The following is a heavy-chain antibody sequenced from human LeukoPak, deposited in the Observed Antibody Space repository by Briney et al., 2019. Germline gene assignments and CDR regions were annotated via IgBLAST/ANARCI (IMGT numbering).Heavy chain of an antibody. CDR2: ISSSSSYI. D-gene: IGHD4-17*01. J-gene: IGHJ4*02. CDR3: ARVVYGDYFYFDY. Sequence: GGSLRLSCAASGFTFSSYSMNWVRQAPGKGLEWVSSISSSSSYIYYADSVKGRFTVSRDNAKNSLYLQMNSLRAEDTAVYYCARVVYGDYFYFDYWGQGTLVTVSS. CDR1: GFTFSSYS. V-gene: IGHV3-21*01.